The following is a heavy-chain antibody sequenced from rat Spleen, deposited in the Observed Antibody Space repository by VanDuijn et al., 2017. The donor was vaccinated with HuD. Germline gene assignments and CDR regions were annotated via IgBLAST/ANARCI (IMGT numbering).Heavy chain of an antibody. V-gene: IGHV2-13*01. D-gene: IGHD1-9*01. CDR3: ARKDYGYNSFFDY. CDR2: IWGNGNT. J-gene: IGHJ2*01. CDR1: GFSLTSYN. Sequence: QVQLKESGPGLVQPSQTLSLTCTVAGFSLTSYNVHWVRQPPGEGLEWMGVIWGNGNTNYNSGLKSRLSISRDTSKSQVFLKMNSLQTDDTAMYFCARKDYGYNSFFDYWGQGVMVTVSS.